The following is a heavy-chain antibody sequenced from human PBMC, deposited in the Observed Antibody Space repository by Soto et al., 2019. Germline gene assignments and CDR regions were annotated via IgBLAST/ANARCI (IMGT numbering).Heavy chain of an antibody. J-gene: IGHJ4*02. CDR2: IIASDGST. Sequence: GGSLRLSCAASGFTFSTYTMSWVRQAPGKGLEWVSAIIASDGSTRYADSVKGRFVISRDNSKNMLFLQMDSLRADDTATYYCAKDRQPDSISTFDYWGQGTLVTVSS. CDR3: AKDRQPDSISTFDY. V-gene: IGHV3-23*01. D-gene: IGHD3-9*01. CDR1: GFTFSTYT.